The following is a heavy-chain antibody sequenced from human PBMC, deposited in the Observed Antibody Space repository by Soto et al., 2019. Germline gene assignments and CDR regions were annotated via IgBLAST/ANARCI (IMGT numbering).Heavy chain of an antibody. V-gene: IGHV4-4*07. CDR3: ARARRLENWFDP. D-gene: IGHD5-12*01. CDR1: GGSLFGDY. Sequence: SETLSLTCTVSGGSLFGDYCTGIWQPAGGGLEWIGRINSDGNTNYSPSLKSRVTMSVDPSRKHFSLNLTSVTAADTASYFCARARRLENWFDPWGPGIQVPVSS. J-gene: IGHJ5*02. CDR2: INSDGNT.